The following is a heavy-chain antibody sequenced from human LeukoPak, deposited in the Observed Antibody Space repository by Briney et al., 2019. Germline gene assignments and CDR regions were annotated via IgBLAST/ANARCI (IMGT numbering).Heavy chain of an antibody. Sequence: SETLSLTCTVSGYSLSSGYYWGWIRPPPGKGLELIGSIYHSGSTFCNPSLKSRVPISVDPSKNQFSLKVNSVTAADTAVYHCARDVTRIVVPYLGDAFDIWGQGTMVTVSS. V-gene: IGHV4-38-2*02. D-gene: IGHD3-22*01. CDR3: ARDVTRIVVPYLGDAFDI. CDR2: IYHSGST. J-gene: IGHJ3*02. CDR1: GYSLSSGYY.